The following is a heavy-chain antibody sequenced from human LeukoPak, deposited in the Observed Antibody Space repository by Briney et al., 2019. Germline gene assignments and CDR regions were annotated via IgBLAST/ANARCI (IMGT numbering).Heavy chain of an antibody. Sequence: GASVKVSCKASGYTFTGYYMHWVRQAPGQGLEWMGWINPNSGGTNYAQKFQGRVTMTRDTSISTAYMELSRLRSDDTAVYYCARPIWFGSNWFDPWGQGTLVTVSS. V-gene: IGHV1-2*02. CDR3: ARPIWFGSNWFDP. J-gene: IGHJ5*02. CDR2: INPNSGGT. CDR1: GYTFTGYY. D-gene: IGHD3-10*01.